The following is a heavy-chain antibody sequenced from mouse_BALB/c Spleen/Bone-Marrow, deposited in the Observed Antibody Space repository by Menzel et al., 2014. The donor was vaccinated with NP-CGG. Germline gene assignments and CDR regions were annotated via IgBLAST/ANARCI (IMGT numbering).Heavy chain of an antibody. V-gene: IGHV10-1*02. J-gene: IGHJ3*01. CDR1: GFTFNTYA. D-gene: IGHD2-4*01. CDR2: IRSKSNNYAT. CDR3: VRQNYDYAWFAY. Sequence: EVQLVESGGGLVQPKGSLKLSCAASGFTFNTYAMNWVRQAPGKGLEWVARIRSKSNNYATYYADSVKDRFTISRDDLQSMLYLQMNNLKTEDTAMYYCVRQNYDYAWFAYWGQGTLVTVSA.